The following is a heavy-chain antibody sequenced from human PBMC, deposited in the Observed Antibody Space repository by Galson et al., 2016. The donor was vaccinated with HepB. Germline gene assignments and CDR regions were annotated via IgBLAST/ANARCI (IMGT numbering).Heavy chain of an antibody. CDR3: ARGLWDGSGLLGF. J-gene: IGHJ4*02. Sequence: SLRLSCAASGFTFSDFGMHWVRQAPGKGLEWVALIWYDGSNKYYADSVKGRFTISRHSSKNTLYLQMNSLTAEGTAVYYCARGLWDGSGLLGFGGQGTLVTVSS. D-gene: IGHD3-10*01. CDR2: IWYDGSNK. CDR1: GFTFSDFG. V-gene: IGHV3-33*01.